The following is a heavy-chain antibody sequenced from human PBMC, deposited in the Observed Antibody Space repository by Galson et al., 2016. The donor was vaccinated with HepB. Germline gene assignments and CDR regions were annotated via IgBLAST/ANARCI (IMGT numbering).Heavy chain of an antibody. CDR1: GFSFTTYS. CDR3: TRSYGQRLANDAFDI. CDR2: ISDSSSHI. V-gene: IGHV3-48*02. J-gene: IGHJ3*02. Sequence: SLRLSCAASGFSFTTYSMNWVRQALGKGLEWVSYISDSSSHIYYAGSVKGRFTISRDSAKNSLYLQMNSLRDEDTAVYYCTRSYGQRLANDAFDIWGQGTLVSVSS. D-gene: IGHD6-19*01.